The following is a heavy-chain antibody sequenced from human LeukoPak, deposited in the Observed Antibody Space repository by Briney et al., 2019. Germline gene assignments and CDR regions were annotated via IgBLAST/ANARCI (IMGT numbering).Heavy chain of an antibody. D-gene: IGHD3-3*01. J-gene: IGHJ5*02. CDR2: INHSGST. V-gene: IGHV4-34*01. CDR3: ARDPGYDFWSGQKGWFDP. CDR1: GGSFSGYY. Sequence: SETLSLTCAVHGGSFSGYYWSWIRQPPEKGLEWIGEINHSGSTNQNPSLKSRVTISVDTSKKQFSLKLSSVTAADTAVYYCARDPGYDFWSGQKGWFDPWGQGTLVTVSS.